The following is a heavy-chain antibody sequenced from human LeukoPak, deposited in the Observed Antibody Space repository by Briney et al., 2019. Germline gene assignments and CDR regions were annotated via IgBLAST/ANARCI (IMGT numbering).Heavy chain of an antibody. Sequence: PGGSLRLSCAASGFTFSKNWMTWVRQAPGKGLEWVANIKQDGSEKYYVDSVKGRFTISRDNTKNSLYLQMNSLRAEDTALYYCAMAVETGIDYFDPWGQGTLVTVSS. J-gene: IGHJ5*02. CDR2: IKQDGSEK. CDR1: GFTFSKNW. CDR3: AMAVETGIDYFDP. D-gene: IGHD1-1*01. V-gene: IGHV3-7*05.